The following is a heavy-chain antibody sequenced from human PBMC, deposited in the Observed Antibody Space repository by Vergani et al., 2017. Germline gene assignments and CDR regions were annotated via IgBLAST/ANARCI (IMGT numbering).Heavy chain of an antibody. CDR3: ARDNKQLRPRAFYL. D-gene: IGHD4-23*01. CDR2: IYVSGIT. J-gene: IGHJ3*01. Sequence: QVQLQESGPGLVKPSQTLSLTCTVSGASINNDIYYWHWIRQPAGKGLEWIGRIYVSGITDYNYSLQSRVSMSVDTSKNQFSLTLTSVTAADTAVYYCARDNKQLRPRAFYLWGQGTMVTVSS. CDR1: GASINNDIYY. V-gene: IGHV4-61*02.